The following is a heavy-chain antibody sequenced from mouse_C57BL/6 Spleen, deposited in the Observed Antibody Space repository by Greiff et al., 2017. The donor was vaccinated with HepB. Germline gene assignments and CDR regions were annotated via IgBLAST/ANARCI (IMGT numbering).Heavy chain of an antibody. J-gene: IGHJ3*01. D-gene: IGHD1-1*01. CDR3: ARGSYYGSSSAWFAY. Sequence: VQLQQSGAELVRPGTSVKMSCKASGYTFTNYWIGWAKQRPGHGLEWIGDIYPGGGYTNYNEKFKGKAPLTADKSSSTAYMQFSSLTSEDSAIYYCARGSYYGSSSAWFAYWGQGTLVTVSA. CDR1: GYTFTNYW. CDR2: IYPGGGYT. V-gene: IGHV1-63*01.